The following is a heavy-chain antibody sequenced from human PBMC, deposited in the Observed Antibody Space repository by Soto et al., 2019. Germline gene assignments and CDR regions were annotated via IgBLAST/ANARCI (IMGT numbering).Heavy chain of an antibody. V-gene: IGHV1-69*01. D-gene: IGHD5-18*01. CDR2: IIPQFPTP. CDR3: ARDAADTPMVY. J-gene: IGHJ4*02. CDR1: GGIFRSNA. Sequence: QVQVVQSGAEVRRPGSSVMVSCKSSGGIFRSNAINWVRQAPGQGLEWMGAIIPQFPTPYFAQKFQGRVTITADESTSTAYMALNSLRSDDTAVYFCARDAADTPMVYWGQGTLLTVSS.